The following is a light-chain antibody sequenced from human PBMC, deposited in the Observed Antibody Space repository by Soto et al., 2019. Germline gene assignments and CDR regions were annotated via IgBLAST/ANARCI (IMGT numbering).Light chain of an antibody. J-gene: IGLJ2*01. Sequence: SYELTQPPSVSVSPGQTATITCSGAKLGDKYASWYQQKTGQSPVLVIYQDGKRPSGIPERFSGSNSGNTATLTISGTQAMDEAYYYCQAWDTSAVVFGGGTKVTVL. CDR1: KLGDKY. CDR2: QDG. V-gene: IGLV3-1*01. CDR3: QAWDTSAVV.